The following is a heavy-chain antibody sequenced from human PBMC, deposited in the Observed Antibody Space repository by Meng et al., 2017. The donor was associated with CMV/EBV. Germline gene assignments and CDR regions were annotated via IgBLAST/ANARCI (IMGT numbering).Heavy chain of an antibody. D-gene: IGHD6-6*01. CDR2: INPNSGGT. Sequence: KASGYTFTGYYMHWVRQAPGQGLEWMGWINPNSGGTNYAQKFQGRVTMTRDTSISTAYMELSRLRSDDTAVYYCARDARIAARRGDYWGQGTLVTVSS. CDR1: GYTFTGYY. CDR3: ARDARIAARRGDY. J-gene: IGHJ4*02. V-gene: IGHV1-2*02.